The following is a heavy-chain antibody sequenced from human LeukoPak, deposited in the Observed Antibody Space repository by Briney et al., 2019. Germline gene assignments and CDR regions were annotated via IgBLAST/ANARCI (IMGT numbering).Heavy chain of an antibody. Sequence: SETLSLTRTVLGGSLSNHYRCWIRQPPRKGLEWIGRMDISGNSDYSPSLKSRVTISVDTSKNQFSLRLTSVTAADTAIYYCARHNGRDDIWGQGTMVSVSS. V-gene: IGHV4-4*09. J-gene: IGHJ3*02. CDR3: ARHNGRDDI. CDR1: GGSLSNHY. CDR2: MDISGNS. D-gene: IGHD1-14*01.